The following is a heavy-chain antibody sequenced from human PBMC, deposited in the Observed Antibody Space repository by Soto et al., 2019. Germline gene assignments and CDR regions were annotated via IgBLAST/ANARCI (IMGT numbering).Heavy chain of an antibody. V-gene: IGHV4-34*01. CDR3: ARVGRELRYFGLFYYMDV. J-gene: IGHJ6*03. CDR2: INHSGST. Sequence: PSETLSLTCAVYGGSFSGYYWSWIRQPPGKGLEWIGEINHSGSTNYNPSLKSRVTIPVDTSKNQFSLKLSSVTAADTAVYYCARVGRELRYFGLFYYMDVWGKGTTVTVSS. CDR1: GGSFSGYY. D-gene: IGHD3-9*01.